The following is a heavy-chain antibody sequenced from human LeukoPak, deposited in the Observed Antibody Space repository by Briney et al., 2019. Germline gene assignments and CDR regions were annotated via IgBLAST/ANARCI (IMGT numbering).Heavy chain of an antibody. Sequence: PGGSLRLSCVASGFTLSSYWMTWVRQAPGKGLEWVANINEDGSEKYYVDSVKGRFTISRDNAKNPLFLQVNSLRAEDTAVYYCARDFRTRFDAYDIWGQGTMVIVSS. V-gene: IGHV3-7*03. CDR2: INEDGSEK. D-gene: IGHD3-10*01. CDR1: GFTLSSYW. J-gene: IGHJ3*02. CDR3: ARDFRTRFDAYDI.